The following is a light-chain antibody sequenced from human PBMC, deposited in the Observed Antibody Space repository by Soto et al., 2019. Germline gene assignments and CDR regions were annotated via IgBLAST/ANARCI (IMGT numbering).Light chain of an antibody. V-gene: IGLV2-8*01. CDR1: SSDVGGYNY. CDR2: EVT. J-gene: IGLJ2*01. CDR3: SSYAVSNSLGV. Sequence: QSALTQPPSASGPPGQSVTISCTGTSSDVGGYNYVSWYQQHPGKAPKLMIYEVTKRPSGVPDRFSGSKSGNTASLTVSGLQAEDEADYYCSSYAVSNSLGVFGGGTKLTVL.